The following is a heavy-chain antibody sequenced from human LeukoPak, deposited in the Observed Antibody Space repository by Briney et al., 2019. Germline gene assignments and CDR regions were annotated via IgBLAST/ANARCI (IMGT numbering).Heavy chain of an antibody. CDR1: GYSMRSSRYY. CDR3: ARNYSMEIYYDSSDYFGAFDM. Sequence: SETLSLTCAVSGYSMRSSRYYWGWIRQPPGKGLEWIGSIYHSGSTYYNPSLKSRVTISVDTSKNQFSLKMNSVTAADTAVYYCARNYSMEIYYDSSDYFGAFDMWGQGTMVTVSS. D-gene: IGHD3-22*01. V-gene: IGHV4-39*07. J-gene: IGHJ3*02. CDR2: IYHSGST.